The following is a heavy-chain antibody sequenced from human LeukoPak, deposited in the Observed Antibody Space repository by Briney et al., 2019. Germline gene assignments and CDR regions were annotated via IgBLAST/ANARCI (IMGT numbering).Heavy chain of an antibody. CDR1: GFTFSSYA. CDR3: AKDPKVWFGELITDDY. J-gene: IGHJ4*02. V-gene: IGHV3-23*01. D-gene: IGHD3-10*01. Sequence: GGSLRLSCAASGFTFSSYAMSWVRQAPGKGLEWVSAISGSGGSTYYADSVKGRFTISRDNSKNTLYLQMNSLRAEDTAVYYCAKDPKVWFGELITDDYWGQGTLVTVSS. CDR2: ISGSGGST.